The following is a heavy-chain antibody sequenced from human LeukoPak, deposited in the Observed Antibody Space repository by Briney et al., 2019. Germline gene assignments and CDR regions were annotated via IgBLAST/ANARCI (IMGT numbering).Heavy chain of an antibody. V-gene: IGHV4-4*02. CDR2: IYQSGST. Sequence: SETLSLTCAVAGGAISSSNWWSWVRQPPGKGLEWIGEIYQSGSTNYNPSLKSRVTISVDKSKNQFSLKLSSVTAADTAVYYCARHGTGYDILTGYYFLGCFDYWGQGTLVTVSS. J-gene: IGHJ4*02. D-gene: IGHD3-9*01. CDR3: ARHGTGYDILTGYYFLGCFDY. CDR1: GGAISSSNW.